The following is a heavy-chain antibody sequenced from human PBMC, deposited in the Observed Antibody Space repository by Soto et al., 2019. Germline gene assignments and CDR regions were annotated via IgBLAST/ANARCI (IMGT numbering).Heavy chain of an antibody. V-gene: IGHV1-18*01. J-gene: IGHJ3*02. CDR2: ISAYNGNT. CDR1: GYTFTSYG. Sequence: ASVKVSCKASGYTFTSYGISWVRQAPGQGLEWMGWISAYNGNTNYAQKLQGRVTMTTDTSTSTAYMELRSLRPNDTAVYYCARYRIPGDYDVFDIWGQGTTVSVTS. D-gene: IGHD4-17*01. CDR3: ARYRIPGDYDVFDI.